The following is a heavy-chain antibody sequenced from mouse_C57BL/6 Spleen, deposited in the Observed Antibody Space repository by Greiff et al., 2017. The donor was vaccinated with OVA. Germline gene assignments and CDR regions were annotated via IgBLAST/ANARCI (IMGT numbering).Heavy chain of an antibody. CDR2: IDPETGGT. Sequence: QVQLQQSGAELVRPGASVTLSCKASGYTFTDYEMHWVKQTPVHGLEWIGAIDPETGGTAYNQKFKSKAILTADKSSSTAYMELRSLTTEDSAVYYGTVEDGFYYGNYDYWGQGTTLTVSS. CDR1: GYTFTDYE. V-gene: IGHV1-15*01. D-gene: IGHD2-1*01. CDR3: TVEDGFYYGNYDY. J-gene: IGHJ2*01.